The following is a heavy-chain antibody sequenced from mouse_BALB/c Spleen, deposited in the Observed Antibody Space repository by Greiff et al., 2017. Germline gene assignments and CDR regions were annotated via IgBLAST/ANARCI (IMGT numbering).Heavy chain of an antibody. CDR2: INPYNGGT. V-gene: IGHV1-25*01. Sequence: EVQLQQSGPELVKPGASMKISCKASGYSFTGYTMNWVKQSHGKNLEWIGLINPYNGGTSYNQKFKGKATLTVDKSSSTAYMELLSLTSEDSAVYSGARQTDRYDPWFAYWGQGTLVTVSA. D-gene: IGHD2-14*01. CDR3: ARQTDRYDPWFAY. CDR1: GYSFTGYT. J-gene: IGHJ3*01.